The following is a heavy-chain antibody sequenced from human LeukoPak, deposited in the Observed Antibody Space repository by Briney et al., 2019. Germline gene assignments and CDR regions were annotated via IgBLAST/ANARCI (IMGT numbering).Heavy chain of an antibody. J-gene: IGHJ4*02. D-gene: IGHD3-10*01. CDR3: ARVGYYGSGSYYNGVFDY. CDR1: GHSISSGYY. Sequence: PSETLSLTCTVSGHSISSGYYWGWIRQPPGKGLEWIGSIYHSGSTYYNPSLKSRVTISVDTSKNQFSLKLSSVTAADTAVYYCARVGYYGSGSYYNGVFDYWGQGTLVTVSS. V-gene: IGHV4-38-2*02. CDR2: IYHSGST.